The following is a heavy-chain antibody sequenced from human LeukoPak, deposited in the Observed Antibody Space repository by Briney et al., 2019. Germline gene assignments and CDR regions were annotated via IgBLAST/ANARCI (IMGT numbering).Heavy chain of an antibody. J-gene: IGHJ4*02. V-gene: IGHV3-21*01. D-gene: IGHD1-26*01. CDR3: AREIIAATLDG. Sequence: GGSLRLSCAASGFTFRSYSLNWIRQAPGKGLEWVASISGSNGYFYYADSVKGRFTISRDNARNSLFLQMNSLTAEDAAVYYCAREIIAATLDGWGQGTLVIVSS. CDR2: ISGSNGYF. CDR1: GFTFRSYS.